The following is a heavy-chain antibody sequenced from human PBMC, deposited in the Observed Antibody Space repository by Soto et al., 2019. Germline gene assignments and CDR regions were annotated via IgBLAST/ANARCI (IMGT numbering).Heavy chain of an antibody. CDR1: GGPSNNFA. CDR2: ILPIFGTA. D-gene: IGHD3-10*01. J-gene: IGHJ4*02. CDR3: AKLQGSGTYYDDDF. V-gene: IGHV1-69*01. Sequence: QVQLVQSGAEVKKPGSSVKVSCKASGGPSNNFAISWVRQAPGQGLERMGGILPIFGTANYAEKFQGRVKVTADESTRTAYMDLSSLRSEDTAVYYCAKLQGSGTYYDDDFWGQGTLVTVSS.